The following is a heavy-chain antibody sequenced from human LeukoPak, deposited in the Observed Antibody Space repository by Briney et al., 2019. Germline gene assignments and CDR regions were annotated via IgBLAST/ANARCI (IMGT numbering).Heavy chain of an antibody. J-gene: IGHJ6*03. CDR2: ISSSSSTI. D-gene: IGHD3-3*01. V-gene: IGHV3-48*04. CDR3: ASILRFSIYYYYMDV. Sequence: GGSLRLSCAASGFTFSSYSMNWVRQAPGKGLEWVSYISSSSSTIYYADSVKGRFTISRDNAKHPLYLQMNSLIAEDTAVYYCASILRFSIYYYYMDVWGKGTTVTVSS. CDR1: GFTFSSYS.